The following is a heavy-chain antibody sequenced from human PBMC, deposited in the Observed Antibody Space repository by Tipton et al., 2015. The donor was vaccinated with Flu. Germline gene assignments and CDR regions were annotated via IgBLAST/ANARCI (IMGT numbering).Heavy chain of an antibody. J-gene: IGHJ4*02. D-gene: IGHD5-18*01. CDR2: IYYSGST. V-gene: IGHV4-39*07. CDR3: ARAGGYGYDY. CDR1: GGSISSSSYY. Sequence: TLSLTRTVSGGSISSSSYYWGWIRQPPGKGLEWIGSIYYSGSTYYNPSLKSRVTISVDTSKNQFSLKLSSVTAADTAVYYCARAGGYGYDYWGQGTLVTVSS.